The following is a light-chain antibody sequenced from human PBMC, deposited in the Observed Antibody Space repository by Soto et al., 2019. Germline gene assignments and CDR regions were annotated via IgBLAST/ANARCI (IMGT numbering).Light chain of an antibody. Sequence: DIVLTQSPLSLPVTPGEPASISCKSSQSLLHSKGYECLDWYLQKPGQSPQLLISLGSIRASGVPDRFSGSGSGTDFALKISRVDAEDVGSYYCMQALQTPPTFGQGTKVEI. CDR2: LGS. CDR3: MQALQTPPT. CDR1: QSLLHSKGYEC. V-gene: IGKV2-28*01. J-gene: IGKJ1*01.